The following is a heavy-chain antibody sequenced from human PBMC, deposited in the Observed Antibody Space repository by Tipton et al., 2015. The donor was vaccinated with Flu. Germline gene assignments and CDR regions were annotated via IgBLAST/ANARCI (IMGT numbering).Heavy chain of an antibody. J-gene: IGHJ5*01. D-gene: IGHD3-22*01. V-gene: IGHV4-39*07. CDR1: GGPIRSSSYY. CDR2: MLYGGST. CDR3: ARDDSGFNDS. Sequence: TLSLTCTVSGGPIRSSSYYWGWIHQPPGKGPEWIGSMLYGGSTYYKPSLESRVTISLDTSKNQFSPQLGSVTAADTAVYYCARDDSGFNDSWGPRALVTVSS.